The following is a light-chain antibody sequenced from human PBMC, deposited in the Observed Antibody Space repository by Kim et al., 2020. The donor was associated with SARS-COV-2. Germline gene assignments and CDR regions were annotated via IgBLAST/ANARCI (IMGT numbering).Light chain of an antibody. CDR1: NIGSRS. V-gene: IGLV3-21*04. J-gene: IGLJ2*01. Sequence: ARGKAARITCGGDNIGSRSVHWYQQKPGQAPVLVIYYDSDRPSGIPERFSGSKSGNTATLTISRVEAGDEADYYCQVWDSSSDHVVFGGGTKVTVL. CDR3: QVWDSSSDHVV. CDR2: YDS.